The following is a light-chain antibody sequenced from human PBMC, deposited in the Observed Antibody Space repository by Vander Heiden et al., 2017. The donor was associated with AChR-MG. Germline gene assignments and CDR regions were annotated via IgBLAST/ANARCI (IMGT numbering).Light chain of an antibody. CDR1: NVGSKT. J-gene: IGLJ2*01. Sequence: SYVMTQPPSVSVAPGQTASIPCGGNNVGSKTLHWYQQKPGQAPVLVIYDDRDRPSGIPERFSGSNSGNTATLTISRVEAGDEADYYCQVWDSDSAQVVFGGGTKLTVL. V-gene: IGLV3-21*02. CDR3: QVWDSDSAQVV. CDR2: DDR.